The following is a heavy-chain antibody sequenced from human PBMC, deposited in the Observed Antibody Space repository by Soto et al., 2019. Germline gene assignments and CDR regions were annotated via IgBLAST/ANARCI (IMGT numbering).Heavy chain of an antibody. Sequence: QLQLQESGPGLVKPSETLSLTCTVSGGSISSSSYYWGWIRQPPGKGLEWIGSIYYSGSTYYNPSLKSRVTISVDTSKNQFSLKLSSVTAADTAVYYCAREDQLPIQYNWFDPWGQGTLVTVSS. CDR2: IYYSGST. CDR3: AREDQLPIQYNWFDP. D-gene: IGHD2-2*01. V-gene: IGHV4-39*01. J-gene: IGHJ5*02. CDR1: GGSISSSSYY.